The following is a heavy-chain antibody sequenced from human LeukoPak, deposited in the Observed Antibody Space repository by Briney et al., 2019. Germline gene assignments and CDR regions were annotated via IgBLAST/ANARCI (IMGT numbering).Heavy chain of an antibody. CDR3: ARPSENSSGWYGY. Sequence: SETLSLTCAVYGGSFSGYYWSWIRQPPGKGLEWIGEINHSGSTNYNPSLKSRVTISVDTSKNQFSLKLSSVTAADTAVHYCARPSENSSGWYGYWGQGTLVTVSS. CDR2: INHSGST. CDR1: GGSFSGYY. V-gene: IGHV4-34*01. J-gene: IGHJ4*02. D-gene: IGHD6-19*01.